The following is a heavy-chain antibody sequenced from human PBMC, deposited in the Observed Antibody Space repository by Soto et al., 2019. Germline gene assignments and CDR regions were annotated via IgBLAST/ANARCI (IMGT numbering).Heavy chain of an antibody. V-gene: IGHV3-30-3*01. J-gene: IGHJ4*02. CDR3: ARDLFPAAVAGAVDY. CDR2: ISYDGSNK. D-gene: IGHD6-19*01. CDR1: GFTFSSYA. Sequence: GGSLRLSCAASGFTFSSYAMHWVRQAPGKGLEWVAVISYDGSNKYYADSVKGRFTISRDNSKNTLYLQMNSLRAEDTAVYYCARDLFPAAVAGAVDYWGQGTLVTVSS.